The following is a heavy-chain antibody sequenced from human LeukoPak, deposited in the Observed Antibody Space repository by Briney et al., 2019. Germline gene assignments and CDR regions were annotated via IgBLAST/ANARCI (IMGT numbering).Heavy chain of an antibody. J-gene: IGHJ2*01. CDR1: GFTFISYA. D-gene: IGHD2-8*01. CDR3: AKDPVSHWYFDL. V-gene: IGHV3-23*01. Sequence: GGSLRLSCAASGFTFISYAMSWVRQAPGRGLDWVSAISAGGITTYYANSVKGRFTISRDNSKSSLYLQMNSLRAEDTAVYYCAKDPVSHWYFDLWGRGTLVTVSS. CDR2: ISAGGITT.